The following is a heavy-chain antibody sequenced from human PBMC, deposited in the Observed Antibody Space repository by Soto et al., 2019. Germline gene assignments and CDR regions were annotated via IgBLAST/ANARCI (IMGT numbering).Heavy chain of an antibody. CDR1: GFTFSSYA. D-gene: IGHD3-10*01. CDR2: ISYDGSNK. J-gene: IGHJ4*02. Sequence: LRLSCAASGFTFSSYAMHWVRQAPGKGLEWVAVISYDGSNKYYADSVKGRFTISRDNSKNTLYLQMNSLRAEDTAVYYCARGALWFGELAPFDYWGQGTLVTVSS. CDR3: ARGALWFGELAPFDY. V-gene: IGHV3-30-3*01.